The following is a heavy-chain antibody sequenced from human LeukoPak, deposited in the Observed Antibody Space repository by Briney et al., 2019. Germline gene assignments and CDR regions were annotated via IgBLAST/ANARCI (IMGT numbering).Heavy chain of an antibody. Sequence: GGSLRLSCVASGFTFSSYNMNWVRQAPGKGLEWVSSITSSSNYIYYADSVKGRFTISRDNAKNSLYLQMNSLRAEDTTVYYCARDCWDYGSGSYCGIDYWGQGTLVTVSS. CDR1: GFTFSSYN. J-gene: IGHJ4*02. CDR2: ITSSSNYI. V-gene: IGHV3-21*03. CDR3: ARDCWDYGSGSYCGIDY. D-gene: IGHD3-10*01.